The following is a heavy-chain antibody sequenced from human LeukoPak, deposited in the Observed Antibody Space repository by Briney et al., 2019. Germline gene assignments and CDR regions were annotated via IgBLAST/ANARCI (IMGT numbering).Heavy chain of an antibody. Sequence: SETLSLTCTVSGGSISGSYWSWIRQPPGKELEWLGQIHYSGSTTYNPSLKSRVTISVDTSKNQFSLKLSSVTAADTAVYYCARCLSRCNNGFDIWGQGTMVTVSS. J-gene: IGHJ3*02. CDR3: ARCLSRCNNGFDI. V-gene: IGHV4-59*01. CDR2: IHYSGST. CDR1: GGSISGSY. D-gene: IGHD2/OR15-2a*01.